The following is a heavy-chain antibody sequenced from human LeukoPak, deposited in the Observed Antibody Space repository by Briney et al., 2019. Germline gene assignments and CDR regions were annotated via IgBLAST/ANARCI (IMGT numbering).Heavy chain of an antibody. Sequence: GGTLRLSCVASGFTFNIYGMNWVRQAPGKGLEWVSGIGGSGDRTYYADSVKGRFSISRDNSKNTLYLQMNSLRAEDTAVYYCAKDPWFGESWGQGTLVTVSS. CDR3: AKDPWFGES. CDR2: IGGSGDRT. V-gene: IGHV3-23*01. J-gene: IGHJ5*02. D-gene: IGHD3-10*01. CDR1: GFTFNIYG.